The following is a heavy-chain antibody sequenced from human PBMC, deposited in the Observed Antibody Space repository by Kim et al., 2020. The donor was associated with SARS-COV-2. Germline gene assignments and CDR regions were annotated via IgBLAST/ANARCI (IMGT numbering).Heavy chain of an antibody. CDR2: IKQDGSEK. Sequence: GGSLRLSCAASGFTFSSYWMSWVRQAPGKGLEWVANIKQDGSEKYYVDSVKGRFTISRDNAKNSLYLQMNSLRAEDTAVYYCASGYYYGLEGWFDPWGQGTLVTVSS. J-gene: IGHJ5*02. CDR1: GFTFSSYW. V-gene: IGHV3-7*01. CDR3: ASGYYYGLEGWFDP. D-gene: IGHD3-22*01.